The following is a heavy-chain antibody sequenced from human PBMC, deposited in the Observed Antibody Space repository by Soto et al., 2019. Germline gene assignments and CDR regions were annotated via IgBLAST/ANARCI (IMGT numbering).Heavy chain of an antibody. CDR1: GYTFTRYA. D-gene: IGHD6-19*01. Sequence: ASVKVSCKASGYTFTRYAMHLVRQAPGQRLEWMGWINAGNGNTKYSQKFQGRVTITTDTSASTAYMELSSLRSEDTAVYYCARDGAVAGDSNFDYWGQGTLVTVSS. V-gene: IGHV1-3*01. CDR2: INAGNGNT. CDR3: ARDGAVAGDSNFDY. J-gene: IGHJ4*02.